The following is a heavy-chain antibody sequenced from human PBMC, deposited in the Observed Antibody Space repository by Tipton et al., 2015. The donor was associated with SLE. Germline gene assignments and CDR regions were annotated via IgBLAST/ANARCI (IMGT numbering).Heavy chain of an antibody. V-gene: IGHV1-18*01. CDR2: ISAYNGNT. D-gene: IGHD3-22*01. Sequence: QSGAEVKKPGASVKVSCKASGYTFTGYGISWVRQAPGQGLEWMGWISAYNGNTNYAQKLQGRVTMTTDASTSTAYMELRSLRSDDTAVYYCAREKMDYYDSSGSNDAFDIWGQGTMVTVSS. CDR1: GYTFTGYG. CDR3: AREKMDYYDSSGSNDAFDI. J-gene: IGHJ3*02.